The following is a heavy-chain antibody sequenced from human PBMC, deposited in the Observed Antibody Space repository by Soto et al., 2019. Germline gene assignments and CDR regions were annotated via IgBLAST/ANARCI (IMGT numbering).Heavy chain of an antibody. J-gene: IGHJ4*02. D-gene: IGHD2-8*02. Sequence: EVQLSGSGGGLVQPGGSLRLSCAASGVTFSSYAMSWVRQAPGKGLEWVSAISGSSTSTYYADSVKGRFTISRDNSKTTLYLQMNSLRAEDTAVYYCATDPSTGFAMENYFDYWGQGTLVTVSS. CDR1: GVTFSSYA. CDR2: ISGSSTST. CDR3: ATDPSTGFAMENYFDY. V-gene: IGHV3-23*01.